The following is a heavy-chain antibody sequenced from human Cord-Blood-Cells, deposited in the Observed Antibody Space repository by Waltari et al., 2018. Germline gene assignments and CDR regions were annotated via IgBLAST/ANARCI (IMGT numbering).Heavy chain of an antibody. V-gene: IGHV3-33*01. CDR3: AVEYSSSFDY. Sequence: QVQLVESGGGVVQPGRSLRLSCAASGFTFSSSGMHWVRQAPGKGLEWVAVIWYDGSNKYYADSVKGRFTISRDNSKNTLYLQMNSLRAEDTAVYYCAVEYSSSFDYWGQGTLVTVSS. J-gene: IGHJ4*02. D-gene: IGHD6-6*01. CDR1: GFTFSSSG. CDR2: IWYDGSNK.